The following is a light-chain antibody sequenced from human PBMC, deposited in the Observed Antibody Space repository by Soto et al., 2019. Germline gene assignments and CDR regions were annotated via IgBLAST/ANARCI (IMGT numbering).Light chain of an antibody. CDR1: SSVVGGYNS. J-gene: IGLJ1*01. V-gene: IGLV2-14*03. Sequence: QSVLTQPASVSGSPGESITISCTGTSSVVGGYNSVSWYQHHPGKAPKLMIHDVNNRPSGISDRFSGSKSGNTASLTISGLQAEDEADYYCSSFTSSTSYVFGTGTKVTVL. CDR3: SSFTSSTSYV. CDR2: DVN.